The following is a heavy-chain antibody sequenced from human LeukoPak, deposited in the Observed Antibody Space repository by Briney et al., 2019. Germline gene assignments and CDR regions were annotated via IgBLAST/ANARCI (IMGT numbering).Heavy chain of an antibody. CDR1: GFTFDDYG. Sequence: PGRSLRLSCAASGFTFDDYGMHWVRQAPGKGLEWVSGISWESGTIGYADSVKGRFTISRDNAKNSLYLQMNSLRDEDTALYYCAKGVKWSGEGMAVDWGQGTLVTVSS. D-gene: IGHD3-10*01. J-gene: IGHJ4*02. CDR2: ISWESGTI. V-gene: IGHV3-9*01. CDR3: AKGVKWSGEGMAVD.